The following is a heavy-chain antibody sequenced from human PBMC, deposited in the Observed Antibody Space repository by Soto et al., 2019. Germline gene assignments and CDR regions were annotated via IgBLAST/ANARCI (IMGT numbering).Heavy chain of an antibody. Sequence: GSLRLSCAASGFTFSSYAMHWVRQAPGKGLEWVAVISYDGSNKYYADSVKGRFTISRDNSKSTLYLQMNSLRAEDTALYYCAKGRSYYYYYGVDVWGQGTTVTVSS. J-gene: IGHJ6*02. V-gene: IGHV3-30-3*01. CDR3: AKGRSYYYYYGVDV. CDR2: ISYDGSNK. CDR1: GFTFSSYA.